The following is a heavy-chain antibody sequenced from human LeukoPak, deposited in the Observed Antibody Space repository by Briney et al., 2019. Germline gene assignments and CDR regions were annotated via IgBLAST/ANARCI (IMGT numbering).Heavy chain of an antibody. CDR1: GGSISSYY. J-gene: IGHJ4*02. V-gene: IGHV4-59*08. CDR2: ISHSGTT. Sequence: PSETLSLTCTVSGGSISSYYWSWIRQSPGKGLEWVGYISHSGTTSFNSSLKSRVTISVDTSKNQLSLKLTSVTAADTAVYYCARWDDSAWGFGNWGPGTLVTVSS. D-gene: IGHD6-19*01. CDR3: ARWDDSAWGFGN.